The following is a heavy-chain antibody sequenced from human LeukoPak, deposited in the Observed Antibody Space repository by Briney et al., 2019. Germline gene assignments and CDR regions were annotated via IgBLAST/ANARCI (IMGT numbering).Heavy chain of an antibody. CDR1: GYTFTSYD. CDR3: AKGPRITLVRGGQWYYYMDV. V-gene: IGHV1-8*02. CDR2: VNPHSGNT. Sequence: ASVKVSCKASGYTFTSYDINWVRQATGQGLEWMGWVNPHSGNTDYAQKFQGRVTMTRDMSTSTVYMELSSLRSEDTAVYYCAKGPRITLVRGGQWYYYMDVWGKGTTVTISS. J-gene: IGHJ6*03. D-gene: IGHD3-10*01.